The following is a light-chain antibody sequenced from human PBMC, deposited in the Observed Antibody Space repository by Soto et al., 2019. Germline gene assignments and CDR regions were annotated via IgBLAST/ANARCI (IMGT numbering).Light chain of an antibody. CDR2: AAC. J-gene: IGKJ4*01. Sequence: DIQMTQSPSSLSASVGDRVTITCRASQSISSFLNWFQQKRGKAPKLLIYAACSLPSGVPSRFSSSGSGKDFTITISSLQPEDFATYYCQQSYGDPTFGGGTKVEIK. CDR1: QSISSF. V-gene: IGKV1-39*01. CDR3: QQSYGDPT.